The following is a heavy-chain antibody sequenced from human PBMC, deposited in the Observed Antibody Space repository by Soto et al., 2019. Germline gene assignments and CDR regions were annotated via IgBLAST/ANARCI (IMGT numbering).Heavy chain of an antibody. V-gene: IGHV1-69*13. D-gene: IGHD6-13*01. CDR1: GGTFSTYA. CDR3: AKDCLGGSSSDMPY. Sequence: SVKVSCKTSGGTFSTYAIYWVRQAPGRGLEWMEAIIPLFGTADYAQKFQGRVTITADESTSTAYMELSSLRSEDTAVYYCAKDCLGGSSSDMPYWGQGTLVTVSS. CDR2: IIPLFGTA. J-gene: IGHJ4*02.